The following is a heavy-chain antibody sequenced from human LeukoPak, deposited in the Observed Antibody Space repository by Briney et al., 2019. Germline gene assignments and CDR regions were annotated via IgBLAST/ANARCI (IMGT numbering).Heavy chain of an antibody. D-gene: IGHD3-16*01. CDR1: GFTFSSYG. Sequence: GGTLGLSCAASGFTFSSYGMSWVRQAPGKGLEWVSAISGSGGSTYYADSVKGRFTISRDNSKNTLYLQMNSLRAEDTAVYYCAKGGDYVWGSYELDYWGQGTLVTVSS. V-gene: IGHV3-23*01. CDR2: ISGSGGST. J-gene: IGHJ4*02. CDR3: AKGGDYVWGSYELDY.